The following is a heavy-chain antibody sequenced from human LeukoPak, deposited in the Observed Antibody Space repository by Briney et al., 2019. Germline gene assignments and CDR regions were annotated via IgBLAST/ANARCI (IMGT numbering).Heavy chain of an antibody. CDR3: ARDPYGTWYFDL. J-gene: IGHJ2*01. CDR2: INPNSGGT. V-gene: IGHV1-2*02. CDR1: GYTFTGYY. D-gene: IGHD3-10*01. Sequence: VASVTVSCKASGYTFTGYYMHWVRQAPGQGLEWMGWINPNSGGTNYAQKFQGRVTMTRDTSISTAYMELSRLRSDDTAVYYCARDPYGTWYFDLWGRGTLVTVSS.